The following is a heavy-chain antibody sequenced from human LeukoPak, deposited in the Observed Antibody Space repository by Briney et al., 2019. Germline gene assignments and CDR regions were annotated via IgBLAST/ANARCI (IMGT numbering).Heavy chain of an antibody. D-gene: IGHD3-16*01. CDR1: GGSISSGSYY. CDR2: IYTSGST. Sequence: SETLSLTCTVSGGSISSGSYYWSWIRQPAGKGLEWIGRIYTSGSTNYNPSLKSRVAMSVDTSKNQFSLKLSSVTAADTAVYYCARDSYVYVWGSNAFDIWGQGTMVTVSS. J-gene: IGHJ3*02. CDR3: ARDSYVYVWGSNAFDI. V-gene: IGHV4-61*02.